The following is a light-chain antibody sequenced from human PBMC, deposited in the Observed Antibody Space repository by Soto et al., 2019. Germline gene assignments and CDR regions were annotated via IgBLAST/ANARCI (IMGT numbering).Light chain of an antibody. CDR3: QQYNSYSL. J-gene: IGKJ4*01. CDR1: QSISSW. CDR2: KAS. V-gene: IGKV1-5*03. Sequence: DIQMTQSPSTLSASVGDRVTITCRASQSISSWLAWYQQKPGKAPKLLIYKASSLESGVPSRFSGSGSGTEFTLTISRLQPDDFATYYCQQYNSYSLFGGGTKVEIK.